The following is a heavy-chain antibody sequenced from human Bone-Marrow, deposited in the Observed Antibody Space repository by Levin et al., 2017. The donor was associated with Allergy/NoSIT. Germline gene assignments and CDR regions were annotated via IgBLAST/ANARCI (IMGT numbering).Heavy chain of an antibody. J-gene: IGHJ4*02. D-gene: IGHD1-1*01. Sequence: GASVEVSCKTSGYTFTTYAINWVRQAPGQGLEWMGWINTNTGNPTYAQGFTGRFVFSLDTSVSTAYLQISSLKAEDTAVYYCSRDEGLRESEWNDEDDYWGQGTLVTVSS. V-gene: IGHV7-4-1*02. CDR3: SRDEGLRESEWNDEDDY. CDR1: GYTFTTYA. CDR2: INTNTGNP.